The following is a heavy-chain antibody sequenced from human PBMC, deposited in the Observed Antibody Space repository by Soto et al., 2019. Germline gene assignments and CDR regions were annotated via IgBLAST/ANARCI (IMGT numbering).Heavy chain of an antibody. Sequence: PGGSLSLSCAASGFTFSNAWMNWVRQAPGKGLEWVGRIKSKTDGGTTDYAAPVKGRFTISRDDSKNTLYLQMNSLKTEDTAVYYCTTDSIFTRYCSGGSCYSLSPYYGMDVWGQGTTVTVSS. CDR2: IKSKTDGGTT. J-gene: IGHJ6*02. D-gene: IGHD2-15*01. V-gene: IGHV3-15*07. CDR1: GFTFSNAW. CDR3: TTDSIFTRYCSGGSCYSLSPYYGMDV.